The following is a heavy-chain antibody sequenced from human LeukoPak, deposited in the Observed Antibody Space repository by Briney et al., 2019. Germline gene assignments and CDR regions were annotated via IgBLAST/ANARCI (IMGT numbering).Heavy chain of an antibody. D-gene: IGHD5-24*01. CDR3: ARDRKKNGYNWYAFDI. CDR1: GFTFSDYA. CDR2: ISYDGSYK. J-gene: IGHJ3*02. Sequence: GGSLRLSCAASGFTFSDYAMHWVRQAPGKGLEWVAVISYDGSYKDYADSVKGRLTISRDNSKNTLYLQMNSLRAEDTAVYYCARDRKKNGYNWYAFDIWGQGTMVTVSS. V-gene: IGHV3-30*04.